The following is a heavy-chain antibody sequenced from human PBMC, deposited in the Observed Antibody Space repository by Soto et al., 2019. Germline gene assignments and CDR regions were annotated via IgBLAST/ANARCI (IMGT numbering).Heavy chain of an antibody. J-gene: IGHJ4*02. CDR1: GFTFSGYW. CDR3: ARATYSNAWYRFDL. V-gene: IGHV3-7*03. CDR2: IKHDGSVQ. Sequence: QLVESGGGLGQPGGSLRLSCEASGFTFSGYWMSWVRQAPRKGLGWVADIKHDGSVQYYVDSVKGRFTISRDNAKKLLYLQMNGLRAEDTALYYCARATYSNAWYRFDLWGQGTLVTVSS. D-gene: IGHD4-4*01.